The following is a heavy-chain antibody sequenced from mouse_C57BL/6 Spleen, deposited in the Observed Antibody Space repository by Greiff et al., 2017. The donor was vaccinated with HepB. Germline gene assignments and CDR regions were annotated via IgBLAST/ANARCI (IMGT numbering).Heavy chain of an antibody. V-gene: IGHV5-17*01. CDR3: ARRDSDYDVTDAMDY. CDR2: ISSGSSTI. CDR1: GFTFSDYG. D-gene: IGHD2-4*01. Sequence: EVQRVESGGGLVKPGGSLKLSCAASGFTFSDYGMHWVRQAPEKGLEWVAYISSGSSTIYYADTVKGRFTISRDNTKNTLFLQMTSLRSEDTAMYYCARRDSDYDVTDAMDYWGQGASVTVSS. J-gene: IGHJ4*01.